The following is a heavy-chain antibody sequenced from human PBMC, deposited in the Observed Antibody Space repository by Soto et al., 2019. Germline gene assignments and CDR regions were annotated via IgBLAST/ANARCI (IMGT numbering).Heavy chain of an antibody. D-gene: IGHD3-16*01. CDR2: ISSDGSEE. CDR3: ARSWVTGKGGIDV. CDR1: GFTLSRYD. V-gene: IGHV3-30*03. Sequence: PGGSLRLSYAASGFTLSRYDIHWVRQAPGKGLEWVAVISSDGSEEYYADSVKGRVTISRDNSQNTLSLQTNSLISDDTAVYYCARSWVTGKGGIDVWGQGTTVTVSS. J-gene: IGHJ6*02.